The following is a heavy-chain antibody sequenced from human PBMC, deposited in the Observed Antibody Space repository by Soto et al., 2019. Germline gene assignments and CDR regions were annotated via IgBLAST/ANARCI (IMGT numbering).Heavy chain of an antibody. J-gene: IGHJ5*02. CDR3: ARDGITGTTWVFFNWFDP. CDR1: GFTFSSYA. V-gene: IGHV3-30-3*01. D-gene: IGHD1-7*01. CDR2: ISYDGSNK. Sequence: PGGSLRLSCAASGFTFSSYAMHWVRQAPGKGLEWVAVISYDGSNKYYADSVKGRFTISRDSSKNTLYLQMNSLRAEDTAVYYCARDGITGTTWVFFNWFDPWGQGTLVTISS.